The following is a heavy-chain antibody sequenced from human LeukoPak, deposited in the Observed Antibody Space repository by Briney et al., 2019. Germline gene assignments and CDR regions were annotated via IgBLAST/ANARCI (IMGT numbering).Heavy chain of an antibody. Sequence: ASVKVSCKASGGTFSIYAISWVRQAPGQGLGWVGRIIPIFGTAKYAKKFQGRVTITEDKSTSTAYMELSSLRSEDTAVYYCAREGGYCSGGSCGRGEDWFDPWGQGTLVTVSS. CDR3: AREGGYCSGGSCGRGEDWFDP. V-gene: IGHV1-69*06. CDR1: GGTFSIYA. D-gene: IGHD2-15*01. CDR2: IIPIFGTA. J-gene: IGHJ5*02.